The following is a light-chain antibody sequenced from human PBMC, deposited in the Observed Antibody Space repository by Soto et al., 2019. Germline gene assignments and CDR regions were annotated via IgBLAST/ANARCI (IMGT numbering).Light chain of an antibody. CDR3: QQYYTYPWT. CDR2: DAS. J-gene: IGKJ1*01. Sequence: DIQMTQSPTTLSASVGDRVIITCRASQRMSAWLAWYQQKPGKAPTLLIYDASSLENGVPSRFSGSGSGTEFTLTISSMQPHDFATSYCQQYYTYPWTFGQGTKVEIK. CDR1: QRMSAW. V-gene: IGKV1-5*01.